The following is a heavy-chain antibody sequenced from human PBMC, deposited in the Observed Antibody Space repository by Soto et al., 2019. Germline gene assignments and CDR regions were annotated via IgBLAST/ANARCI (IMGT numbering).Heavy chain of an antibody. CDR2: ISGSGGST. CDR1: GFTFSSYA. CDR3: AKWNFWNYIGFYAFDI. V-gene: IGHV3-23*01. D-gene: IGHD1-7*01. J-gene: IGHJ3*02. Sequence: GGSLRLSCAASGFTFSSYAMSWVRQAPGKGLEWVSAISGSGGSTYYADSVKGRFTISRDNSKNTLYLQMNSLRAEDTAVYYCAKWNFWNYIGFYAFDIWGQGTMVTVSS.